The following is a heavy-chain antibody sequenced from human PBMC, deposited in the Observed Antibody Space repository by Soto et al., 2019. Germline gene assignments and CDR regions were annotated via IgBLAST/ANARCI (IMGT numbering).Heavy chain of an antibody. Sequence: LSLTCTVSGASISGFYWSWIRKSAGKGLEWIGRIYATGTTDYNPSLKSRVMMSVDTSKKQFSLKLRSVTAADTAVYYCVRDGTKTLRDWFDPWGQGXSVTVYS. CDR3: VRDGTKTLRDWFDP. D-gene: IGHD1-1*01. CDR2: IYATGTT. J-gene: IGHJ5*02. V-gene: IGHV4-4*07. CDR1: GASISGFY.